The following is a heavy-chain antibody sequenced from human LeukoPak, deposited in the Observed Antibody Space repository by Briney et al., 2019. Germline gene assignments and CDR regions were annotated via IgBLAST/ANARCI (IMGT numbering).Heavy chain of an antibody. D-gene: IGHD3-22*01. CDR3: SLDYYDGSGQNY. Sequence: PSETLSPTCTVSGGSINNYYWSWIRQPPGKGLEWIGYIYYSGSTNYNPSLKSRVTISVDTSKNNFSLTLNSVTAADTAVYSRSLDYYDGSGQNYWGQGILVTVPS. CDR2: IYYSGST. CDR1: GGSINNYY. V-gene: IGHV4-59*08. J-gene: IGHJ4*02.